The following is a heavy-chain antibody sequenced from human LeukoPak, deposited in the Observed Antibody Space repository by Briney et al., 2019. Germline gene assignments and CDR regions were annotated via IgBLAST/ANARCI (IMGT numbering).Heavy chain of an antibody. Sequence: SETLSLTCTVSGYSISSGYYWGWIRQPPGKGLEWIGSIYHSGSTYYNPSLKSRVTISVDTSKNQFSLKLSSVTAADTAVYYCARGTSNYVIYYYYYYYMDVWGKGTTVTVSS. CDR3: ARGTSNYVIYYYYYYYMDV. D-gene: IGHD4-11*01. CDR2: IYHSGST. CDR1: GYSISSGYY. J-gene: IGHJ6*03. V-gene: IGHV4-38-2*02.